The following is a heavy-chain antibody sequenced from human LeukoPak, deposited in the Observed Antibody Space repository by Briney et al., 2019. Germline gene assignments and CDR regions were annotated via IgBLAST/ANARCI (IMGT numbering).Heavy chain of an antibody. CDR1: GFTFSSYG. CDR2: IWYDGSNK. CDR3: ARDLLPAISNYYHGMDV. D-gene: IGHD1-26*01. V-gene: IGHV3-33*01. Sequence: PGRSLRLSCAASGFTFSSYGMHWVRQAPGKGLEWVAVIWYDGSNKYYADSVKGRFTISRDNSKNTLYLQMNSLRAEDTAVYYCARDLLPAISNYYHGMDVWGQGTTVTVSS. J-gene: IGHJ6*02.